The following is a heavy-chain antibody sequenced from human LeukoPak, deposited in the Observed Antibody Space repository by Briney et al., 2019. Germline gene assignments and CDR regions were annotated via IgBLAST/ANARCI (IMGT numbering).Heavy chain of an antibody. Sequence: ETLSLTCTVSGGSISSYYWSWIRQPPGKGLEWVANIKQDGSEKYYVDSVKGRFTISRDNAKNSLYLQMNSLRAEDTAVYYCAREARTTMVRGVIGYFDYWGQGTLVTVSS. CDR3: AREARTTMVRGVIGYFDY. J-gene: IGHJ4*02. CDR2: IKQDGSEK. D-gene: IGHD3-10*01. V-gene: IGHV3-7*01. CDR1: GGSISSYY.